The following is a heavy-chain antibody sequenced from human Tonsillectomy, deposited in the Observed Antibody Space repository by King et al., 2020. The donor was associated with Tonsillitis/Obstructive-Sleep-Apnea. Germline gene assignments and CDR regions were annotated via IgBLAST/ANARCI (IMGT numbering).Heavy chain of an antibody. CDR3: ARDYPPGDYDGY. J-gene: IGHJ4*02. CDR1: GYTFTSYY. V-gene: IGHV1-46*01. D-gene: IGHD4-17*01. Sequence: QLVQSGAEVKKPGASVKVSFKASGYTFTSYYMHWVRPGPGQGLEWMGIINPSGGSTSYAQKFQGRVTMTRDTSTSTVYMELSSLRSEDTAVYYCARDYPPGDYDGYWGQGTLVTVSS. CDR2: INPSGGST.